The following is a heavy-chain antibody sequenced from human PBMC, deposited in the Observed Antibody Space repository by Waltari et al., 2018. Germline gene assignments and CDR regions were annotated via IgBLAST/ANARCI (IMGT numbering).Heavy chain of an antibody. Sequence: VQLQQWGAGLLKPSETLSLTCAVYGGSFSGYYWSWIRQPPGKGLEWIGEINHSGSPNSNPTLKSRVTISVDTSKNQFSRKLSSVTAADTAVYYCAREPRYCSGGSCLRHYCDYWGQGTLVTVSS. J-gene: IGHJ4*02. V-gene: IGHV4-34*01. CDR1: GGSFSGYY. CDR3: AREPRYCSGGSCLRHYCDY. D-gene: IGHD2-15*01. CDR2: INHSGSP.